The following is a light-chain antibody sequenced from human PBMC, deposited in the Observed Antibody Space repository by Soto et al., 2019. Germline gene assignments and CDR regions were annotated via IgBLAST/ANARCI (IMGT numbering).Light chain of an antibody. Sequence: DIQMTQSPSTLSAALGDRVTITCRASQSVSSWLAWYQQKPGKAPKLLIYKASILESGVPPRFSGSGSGTEFTLTISSLQPEDFATYYCQEYHSYSFGQGTKLELK. CDR3: QEYHSYS. CDR2: KAS. J-gene: IGKJ2*01. CDR1: QSVSSW. V-gene: IGKV1-5*03.